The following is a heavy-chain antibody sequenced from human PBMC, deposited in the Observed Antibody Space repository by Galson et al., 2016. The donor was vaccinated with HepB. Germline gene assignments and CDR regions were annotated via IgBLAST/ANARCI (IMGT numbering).Heavy chain of an antibody. J-gene: IGHJ4*02. D-gene: IGHD3-10*01. CDR1: GGSITTYY. CDR2: IYYTEST. CDR3: ASHLHGSGSSSYFDY. Sequence: SETLSLTCTVSGGSITTYYWSWIRQPPGKGLEWLAYIYYTESTNYNPSLKSRVTISTDTSKNQFSLSLTSVTAAATAVYFCASHLHGSGSSSYFDYWGPGTLVTVSS. V-gene: IGHV4-59*01.